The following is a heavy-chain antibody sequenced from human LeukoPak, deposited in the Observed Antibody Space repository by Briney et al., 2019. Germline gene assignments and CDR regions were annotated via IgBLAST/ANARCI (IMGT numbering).Heavy chain of an antibody. CDR3: ARERSGGTGAFDI. CDR1: GGSISYYY. D-gene: IGHD2-15*01. V-gene: IGHV4-59*01. J-gene: IGHJ3*02. Sequence: SETLSLTCTVSGGSISYYYWSWIRQPPGEGLEWIGYIYYSGSTNYNPSLKSRVTISVDTSKNQFSLKLSSVTAADTAVYYCARERSGGTGAFDIWGQGTMVTVSS. CDR2: IYYSGST.